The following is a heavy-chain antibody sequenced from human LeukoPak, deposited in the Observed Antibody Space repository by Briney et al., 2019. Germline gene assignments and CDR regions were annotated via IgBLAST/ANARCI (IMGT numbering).Heavy chain of an antibody. Sequence: SETLSLTCTVSGGSISSSSYYWGWIRQPPGKGLEWIGSIYYSGSTYYNPSLKSRVTISVDTSRNQFSLKLISLTAADTAVYYCARVGYSYGRFDYWGQGTLVTVSS. V-gene: IGHV4-39*07. J-gene: IGHJ4*02. CDR2: IYYSGST. CDR1: GGSISSSSYY. D-gene: IGHD5-18*01. CDR3: ARVGYSYGRFDY.